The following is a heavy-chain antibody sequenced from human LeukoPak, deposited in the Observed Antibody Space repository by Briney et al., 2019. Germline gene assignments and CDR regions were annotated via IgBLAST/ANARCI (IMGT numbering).Heavy chain of an antibody. V-gene: IGHV1-8*01. D-gene: IGHD2-21*02. J-gene: IGHJ4*02. CDR1: GYTFTSYD. CDR2: MNPNSGNT. Sequence: ASVKVSCKASGYTFTSYDINWVRQATGQGLEWMGWMNPNSGNTGYAQKFQGRVTMTRNTSISTAYMELSSLRSEDTAVYYCARARRGDYAMPDWGQGTLVTVSS. CDR3: ARARRGDYAMPD.